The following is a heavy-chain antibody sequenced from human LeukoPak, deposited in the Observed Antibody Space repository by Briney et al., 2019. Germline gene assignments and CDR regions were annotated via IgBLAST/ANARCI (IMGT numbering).Heavy chain of an antibody. V-gene: IGHV4/OR15-8*02. CDR3: ARNGPTPAGAFDI. CDR2: IYHTEKT. Sequence: TSGTLSLTCGVAGGSIITSNWWTGVRQPPGKGGEGIGEIYHTEKTNYNPSLKSRVTISLDKSTHQFSLKLTSVAAADTAVYYCARNGPTPAGAFDIWGQGTTVIVSS. CDR1: GGSIITSNW. D-gene: IGHD6-13*01. J-gene: IGHJ3*02.